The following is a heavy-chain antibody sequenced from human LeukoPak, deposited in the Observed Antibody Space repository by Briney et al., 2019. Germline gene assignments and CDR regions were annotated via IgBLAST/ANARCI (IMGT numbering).Heavy chain of an antibody. V-gene: IGHV3-48*03. CDR3: ARLTSSWYADY. CDR2: ISGSGSTV. D-gene: IGHD6-13*01. Sequence: GGSLRLSCAASGFTFSSYEMNWVRQAPGKGLEWVSYISGSGSTVYYADSVKGRLTISRDNAKNSLYLLMNSLRAEDTAVYYCARLTSSWYADYWGQGTLVTVSS. CDR1: GFTFSSYE. J-gene: IGHJ4*02.